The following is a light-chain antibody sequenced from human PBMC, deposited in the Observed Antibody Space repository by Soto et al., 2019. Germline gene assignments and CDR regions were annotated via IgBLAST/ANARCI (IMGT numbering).Light chain of an antibody. J-gene: IGLJ2*01. CDR1: GSNIGSHT. CDR2: SND. V-gene: IGLV1-44*01. Sequence: QSVLTQPPSASGTPGQRVTISCSGSGSNIGSHTVSWYQQLPGTAPNLLIYSNDQRPSGVPDRFSGSKSGTSASLAISGLQSEDEADYYCSSYTTSNTVVFGGGTKLTVL. CDR3: SSYTTSNTVV.